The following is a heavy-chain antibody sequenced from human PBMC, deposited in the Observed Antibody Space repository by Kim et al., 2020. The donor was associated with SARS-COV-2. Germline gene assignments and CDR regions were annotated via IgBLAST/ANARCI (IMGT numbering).Heavy chain of an antibody. Sequence: FTISRDNSKNTLYLQMNSLRAEDTAVYYCARDPYGSGSYYYYYYYGMDVWGQGTTVTVSS. D-gene: IGHD3-10*01. CDR3: ARDPYGSGSYYYYYYYGMDV. J-gene: IGHJ6*02. V-gene: IGHV3-30*01.